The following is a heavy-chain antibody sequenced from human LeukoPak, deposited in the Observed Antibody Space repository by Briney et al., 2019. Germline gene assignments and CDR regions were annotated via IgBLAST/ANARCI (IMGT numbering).Heavy chain of an antibody. CDR1: GGSITSHS. Sequence: SETLSLTCAVSGGSITSHSWSWIRQPPGKGLEWIGYIFYSGHTNYNPSLRSRVTISVGTSKTQFSLRLSSVTAADTAVYYCARDTDRRSSPGSWFDPWGQGTLVTVSS. D-gene: IGHD2-15*01. CDR2: IFYSGHT. J-gene: IGHJ5*02. V-gene: IGHV4-59*11. CDR3: ARDTDRRSSPGSWFDP.